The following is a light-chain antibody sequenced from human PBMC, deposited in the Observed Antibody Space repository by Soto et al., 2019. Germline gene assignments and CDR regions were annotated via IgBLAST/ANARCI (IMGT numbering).Light chain of an antibody. CDR3: CLYLGGTSV. V-gene: IGLV2-18*01. CDR1: WSDVGIYDL. Sequence: QSALTQPPSVSGSPGQSVTISCTGTWSDVGIYDLVSWYQQPPGTAPKLLIYQVSYRPSGVPDRFSGSKSGNTASLTISGLQAEDEADYYCCLYLGGTSVFGGGTQLTVL. J-gene: IGLJ7*01. CDR2: QVS.